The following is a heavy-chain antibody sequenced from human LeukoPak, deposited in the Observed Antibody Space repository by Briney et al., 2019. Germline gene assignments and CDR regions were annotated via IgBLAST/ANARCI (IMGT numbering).Heavy chain of an antibody. CDR3: AGGYGDYAFDY. V-gene: IGHV3-21*04. D-gene: IGHD4-17*01. Sequence: GGSLRLSCAASGFTFSSYEMNWVRQAPGKGLEWVSSISSSGAYIYYADSVKGRFTISRDNSKNTLYLQMNSLRAEDTAVYYCAGGYGDYAFDYWGQGTLVTVSS. CDR1: GFTFSSYE. J-gene: IGHJ4*02. CDR2: ISSSGAYI.